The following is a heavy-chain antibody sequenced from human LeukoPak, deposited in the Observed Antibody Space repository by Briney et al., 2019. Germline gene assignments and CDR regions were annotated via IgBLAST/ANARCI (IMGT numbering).Heavy chain of an antibody. V-gene: IGHV3-21*04. CDR2: ISSSSSYI. CDR1: GFTFSSYS. CDR3: ATEIWRVDY. Sequence: GGSLRLSCAASGFTFSSYSMNWVRQAPGKGLEWVSSISSSSSYIYYADSVKGRFTISRDNSKDTLYLQMNSLRAEDTAVYYCATEIWRVDYWGQGTLVTVSS. D-gene: IGHD3-3*01. J-gene: IGHJ4*02.